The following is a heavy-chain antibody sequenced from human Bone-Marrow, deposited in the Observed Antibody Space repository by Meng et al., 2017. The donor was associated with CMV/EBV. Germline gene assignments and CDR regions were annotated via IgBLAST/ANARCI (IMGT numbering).Heavy chain of an antibody. CDR3: AREPAHDAFDI. V-gene: IGHV1-69*10. CDR2: IIPDLGMS. CDR1: GYTFTSYD. D-gene: IGHD2-2*01. Sequence: SVKVSCKASGYTFTSYDINWVRQATGQGLEWMGRIIPDLGMSNYAQKFQGRVTVTAHKSTTTAYMELRSLRSEDTAVYYCAREPAHDAFDIWGQGTMVTGSS. J-gene: IGHJ3*02.